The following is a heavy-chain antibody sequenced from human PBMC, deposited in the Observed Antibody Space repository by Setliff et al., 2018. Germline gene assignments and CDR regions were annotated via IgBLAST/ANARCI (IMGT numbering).Heavy chain of an antibody. CDR3: ARMTGFQYIDV. J-gene: IGHJ6*03. V-gene: IGHV4-61*09. CDR1: GGSISSRTYY. Sequence: SETLSLTCAVSGGSISSRTYYWSWIRQPAGKGLEWIGHIYTSWSTIYNPSLKSRVTILLDTSKNQFSLTLTSVTAADTAVYYCARMTGFQYIDVWGKGTTVTVSS. CDR2: IYTSWST. D-gene: IGHD3-3*01.